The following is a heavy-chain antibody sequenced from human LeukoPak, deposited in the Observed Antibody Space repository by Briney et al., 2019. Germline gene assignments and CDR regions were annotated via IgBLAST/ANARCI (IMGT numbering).Heavy chain of an antibody. CDR2: ISSNGGSA. V-gene: IGHV3-64*01. D-gene: IGHD3-10*01. Sequence: GGSLRLSCAASGFTFSSYAMHWVRQAPGKGLEYVSAISSNGGSAYYANSVKGRFTISRDNSKNTLYLQMGSLRAEDMAVYYCAREVYHGSGSPRLDYWGQGTLVTVSS. CDR3: AREVYHGSGSPRLDY. CDR1: GFTFSSYA. J-gene: IGHJ4*02.